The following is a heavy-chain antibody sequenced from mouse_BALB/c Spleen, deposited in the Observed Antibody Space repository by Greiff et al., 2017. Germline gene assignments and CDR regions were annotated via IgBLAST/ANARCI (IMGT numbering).Heavy chain of an antibody. J-gene: IGHJ4*01. CDR3: SLYYGSSYAMDY. CDR1: GFNIKDYY. CDR2: IDPENGDT. D-gene: IGHD2-1*01. Sequence: EVQLHQSGAELVRPGASVKLSCTASGFNIKDYYMHWVKQRPEQGLEWIGWIDPENGDTEYAPKFQGKATMTADTSSNTAYLQLSSLTSEDTAVYYCSLYYGSSYAMDYWGQGTSVTVSS. V-gene: IGHV14-4*02.